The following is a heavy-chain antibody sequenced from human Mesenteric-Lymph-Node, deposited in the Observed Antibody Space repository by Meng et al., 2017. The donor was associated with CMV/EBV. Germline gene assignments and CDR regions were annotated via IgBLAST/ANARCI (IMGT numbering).Heavy chain of an antibody. CDR3: ARDSYSGVTIFAGYYYGMDV. CDR2: LYSGGRT. V-gene: IGHV3-53*01. CDR1: GLTVSSNY. Sequence: GGSLRLSCAASGLTVSSNYMSWVRQAPGKGLEWVAVLYSGGRTYYADSVKGRFTISRDNAKNSLYLQMNSLRAEDTAVYYCARDSYSGVTIFAGYYYGMDVWGQGTTVTVSS. J-gene: IGHJ6*02. D-gene: IGHD3-3*01.